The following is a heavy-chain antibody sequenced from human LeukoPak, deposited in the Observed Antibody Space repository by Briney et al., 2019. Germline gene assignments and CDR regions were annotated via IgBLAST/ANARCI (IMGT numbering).Heavy chain of an antibody. J-gene: IGHJ4*02. Sequence: ASVKVSCKASGYTFTGYYMHWVRQAPGQGLEWMGRINPNSGGTNYAQKFQGRVTMTRDTSISTAYMELSRLRSEDTAVYYCARGGNGRWLQLPPDYWGQGTLVTVSS. D-gene: IGHD5-24*01. CDR1: GYTFTGYY. V-gene: IGHV1-2*06. CDR2: INPNSGGT. CDR3: ARGGNGRWLQLPPDY.